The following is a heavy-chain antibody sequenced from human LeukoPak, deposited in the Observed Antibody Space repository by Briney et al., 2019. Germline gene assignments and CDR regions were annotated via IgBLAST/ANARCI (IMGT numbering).Heavy chain of an antibody. D-gene: IGHD2-2*01. Sequence: PSETLSLTCTVSGGSISSSSYYWGWIRQPPGKGLEWIGSIYYSGSTYYKPSLKSRVTISVDTSKNQSSLKLSSVTAADTAVYYCARDVVPAAQSVAVAGEFDYWGQGTLVTVSS. V-gene: IGHV4-39*07. J-gene: IGHJ4*02. CDR2: IYYSGST. CDR3: ARDVVPAAQSVAVAGEFDY. CDR1: GGSISSSSYY.